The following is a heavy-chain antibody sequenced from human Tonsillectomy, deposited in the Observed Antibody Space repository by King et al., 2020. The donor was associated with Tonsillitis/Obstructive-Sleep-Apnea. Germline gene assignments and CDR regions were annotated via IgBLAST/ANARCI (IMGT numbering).Heavy chain of an antibody. V-gene: IGHV4-59*01. J-gene: IGHJ4*02. CDR2: IYYSGSS. CDR1: GGSISSYY. CDR3: SRVEGDSGYDGLGSSFDY. D-gene: IGHD5-12*01. Sequence: MQLQESGPGLVKPSETLSLTCTVSGGSISSYYWSWIRQPPGKGLEWIGYIYYSGSSNYNPSLKSRVTISVDTSKNQFSMKLSSVTAADTAVYYWSRVEGDSGYDGLGSSFDYWGQGTLVTVSS.